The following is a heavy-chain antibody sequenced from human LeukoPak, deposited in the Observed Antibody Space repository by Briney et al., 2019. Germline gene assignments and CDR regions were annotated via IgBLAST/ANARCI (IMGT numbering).Heavy chain of an antibody. CDR1: GFTFGDYA. CDR3: TREGTNWFDP. J-gene: IGHJ5*02. CDR2: IRSKAYGGTT. V-gene: IGHV3-49*03. D-gene: IGHD3-10*01. Sequence: GGSLRLSCTASGFTFGDYAMSWLRQAPGKGLEWVGFIRSKAYGGTTEYAASVKGRFTISRDDSKSIAYLQMNSLKTEDTAVYYCTREGTNWFDPWGQGTLVTVSS.